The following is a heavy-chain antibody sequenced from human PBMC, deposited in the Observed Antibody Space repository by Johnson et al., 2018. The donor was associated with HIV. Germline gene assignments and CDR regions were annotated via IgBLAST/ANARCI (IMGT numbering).Heavy chain of an antibody. CDR2: ISFAGNNK. V-gene: IGHV3-30*18. D-gene: IGHD6-19*01. J-gene: IGHJ3*02. CDR1: GFTFSNFG. Sequence: QVQLVESGGGVVQPGRSLRLSCAASGFTFSNFGFHWVRQAPGKGLEWVAAISFAGNNKYYADSVKGRFTISRENSKNMLYLQMNSLRAEDTALYYCAKDRSTGWYPAFDIWCQGTMVTVSS. CDR3: AKDRSTGWYPAFDI.